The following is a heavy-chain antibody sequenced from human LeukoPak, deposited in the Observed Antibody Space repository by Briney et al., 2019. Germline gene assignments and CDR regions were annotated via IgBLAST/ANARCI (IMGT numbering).Heavy chain of an antibody. D-gene: IGHD4-17*01. V-gene: IGHV3-48*03. CDR2: ISSFGSTI. CDR3: AGDQRRYGDTYYHYYGMDV. CDR1: GFTFSSFE. J-gene: IGHJ6*02. Sequence: QPGGSLRLSCAASGFTFSSFEMNWVRQAPGKGLEWVSYISSFGSTIYYADSVKGRFTVSRDNAKNLLCLQMNSLRAEDTAVYYCAGDQRRYGDTYYHYYGMDVWGQGTTVTVSS.